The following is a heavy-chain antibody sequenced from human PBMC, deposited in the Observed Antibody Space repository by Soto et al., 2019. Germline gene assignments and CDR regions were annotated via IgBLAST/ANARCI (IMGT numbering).Heavy chain of an antibody. CDR2: IYYSGSN. CDR3: ARGDPLLWFGEKVYYGMDV. D-gene: IGHD3-10*01. Sequence: SETLSLTCTVSGGSISSYYWSWIRQPPGEGLEWIGYIYYSGSNNYNPSLKSRVTISVDTSKNQFSLKLSSVTAADTAVYYCARGDPLLWFGEKVYYGMDVWGQGTTVTVSS. CDR1: GGSISSYY. J-gene: IGHJ6*02. V-gene: IGHV4-59*01.